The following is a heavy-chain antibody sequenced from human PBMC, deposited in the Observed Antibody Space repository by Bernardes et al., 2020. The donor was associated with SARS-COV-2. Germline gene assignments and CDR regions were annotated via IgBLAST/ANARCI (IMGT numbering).Heavy chain of an antibody. J-gene: IGHJ6*02. CDR3: ATVPAAMGYPSYYYGMDV. V-gene: IGHV3-9*01. CDR2: ISWNSGSI. CDR1: GFTFDDYA. Sequence: GGSLRLSCAASGFTFDDYAMHWVRQAPGKGLEWVSGISWNSGSIGYADSVKGRFTISRDNAKNSLYLQMNSLRAEDTALYYCATVPAAMGYPSYYYGMDVWGQGTTVTVSS. D-gene: IGHD2-2*01.